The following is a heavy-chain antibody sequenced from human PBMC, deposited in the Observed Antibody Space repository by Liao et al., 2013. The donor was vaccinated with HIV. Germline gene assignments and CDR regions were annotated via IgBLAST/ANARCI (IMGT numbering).Heavy chain of an antibody. Sequence: QVQLQESGPGLVKPSETLSLTCTVSGGSISSYYWSWIRQPAGKGLEWIGRIFSSGTTNYNPSLKSRVTMSVDTSKNQFSLKLTSVTAADTAVYYCARERYYGSGSYHLDYWGQGTLVTVSS. D-gene: IGHD3-10*01. CDR1: GGSISSYY. V-gene: IGHV4-4*07. CDR2: IFSSGTT. J-gene: IGHJ4*02. CDR3: ARERYYGSGSYHLDY.